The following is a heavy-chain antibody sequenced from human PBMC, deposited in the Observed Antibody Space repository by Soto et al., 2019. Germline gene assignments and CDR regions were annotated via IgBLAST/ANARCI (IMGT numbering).Heavy chain of an antibody. V-gene: IGHV3-33*01. CDR2: IYYDESDK. CDR1: GFYLSSSG. J-gene: IGHJ4*02. CDR3: ARSRDGYNHGLKS. Sequence: QVQLVESGGGVIQPGRSLRLSCAASGFYLSSSGTHWVRQAPGKGLEWVAVIYYDESDKVYSDSVRGRFTASKDDSKNTLYLQMTSLRAEDTAMYFCARSRDGYNHGLKSWGQGTVVTVSS. D-gene: IGHD5-12*01.